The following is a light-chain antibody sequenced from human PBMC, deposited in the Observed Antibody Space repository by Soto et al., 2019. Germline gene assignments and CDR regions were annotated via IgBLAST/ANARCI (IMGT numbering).Light chain of an antibody. CDR1: QSVSSY. CDR2: DAS. V-gene: IGKV3-11*01. CDR3: QQCSNWTPLT. Sequence: EIVLTQSPAPLSLSPGVRATLSCRASQSVSSYLACYQQKPGQAPRLLIYDASNRATGLPARFSGSGSGTDFTLTIGSLEPEDCAVEYCQQCSNWTPLTFGGGTKVEIK. J-gene: IGKJ4*01.